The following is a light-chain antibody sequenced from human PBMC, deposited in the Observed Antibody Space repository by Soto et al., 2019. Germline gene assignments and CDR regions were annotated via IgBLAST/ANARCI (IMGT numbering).Light chain of an antibody. CDR3: QQYNDWPPWT. CDR2: GAI. J-gene: IGKJ1*01. Sequence: EIVMTQSPATLSVSPGERATLSCRASQSVGSSLAWYQQRPGQAPRLLIYGAITRATGIAARFSGSWSGTEFTLTISSLQSEDFAVYYCQQYNDWPPWTFGQGTKVEIK. V-gene: IGKV3-15*01. CDR1: QSVGSS.